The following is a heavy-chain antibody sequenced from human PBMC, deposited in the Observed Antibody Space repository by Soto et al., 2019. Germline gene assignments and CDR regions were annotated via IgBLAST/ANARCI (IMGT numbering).Heavy chain of an antibody. CDR2: ISANNGNT. CDR1: GYTFTSYY. J-gene: IGHJ4*02. V-gene: IGHV1-18*04. D-gene: IGHD3-22*01. Sequence: ASVKVSCKASGYTFTSYYMHWVRQAPGQGLEWMGLISANNGNTNYAQKLQGRVTMTTDTSTSTAYMELRSLRSDDTAVYYCARAGGYRPNYFDYWGQGTLVTVSS. CDR3: ARAGGYRPNYFDY.